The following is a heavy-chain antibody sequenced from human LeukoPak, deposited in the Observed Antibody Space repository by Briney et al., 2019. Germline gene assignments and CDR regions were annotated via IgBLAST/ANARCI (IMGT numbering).Heavy chain of an antibody. V-gene: IGHV4-59*08. J-gene: IGHJ3*02. CDR2: IYYSGST. D-gene: IGHD3-22*01. CDR3: ARGDYYDSSGYHDAFDI. CDR1: GGSISSYY. Sequence: SETLSLTCTVSGGSISSYYWSWIRQPPGKGLEWIGYIYYSGSTNYNPSLKSRVTISVDTSKNQFSLKLSSVTAADTAVYYCARGDYYDSSGYHDAFDIWXXXTMVTVSS.